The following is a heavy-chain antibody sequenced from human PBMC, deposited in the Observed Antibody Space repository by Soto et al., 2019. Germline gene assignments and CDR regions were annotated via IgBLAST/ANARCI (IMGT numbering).Heavy chain of an antibody. CDR1: GGSISSGGYS. D-gene: IGHD3-3*01. CDR2: IYHSGST. CDR3: ARVQYYDFWSGYYTFDP. V-gene: IGHV4-30-2*01. J-gene: IGHJ5*02. Sequence: TLSLTCAVSGGSISSGGYSWSWIRQPPGKGLEWIGYIYHSGSTYYNPSLKSRVTISVDRSKNQFSLKLSSVTAADTAVYYCARVQYYDFWSGYYTFDPWGQGTLVTVSS.